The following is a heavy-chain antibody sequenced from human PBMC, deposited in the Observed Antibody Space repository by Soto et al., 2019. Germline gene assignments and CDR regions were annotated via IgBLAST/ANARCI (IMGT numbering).Heavy chain of an antibody. D-gene: IGHD1-1*01. CDR2: IWYDGSNK. J-gene: IGHJ4*02. Sequence: GGSLRLSCAASGFTFSSYGMHWVRQAPGKGLEWGAVIWYDGSNKYYADSVKGRFTISRDNSKDTLYLHTNSLRAEDPAVYYCAREGQFRNLDYWGQGTLVTVSS. CDR1: GFTFSSYG. CDR3: AREGQFRNLDY. V-gene: IGHV3-33*01.